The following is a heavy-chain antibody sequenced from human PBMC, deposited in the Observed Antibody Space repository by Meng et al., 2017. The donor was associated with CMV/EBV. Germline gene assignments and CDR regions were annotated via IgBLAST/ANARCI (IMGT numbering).Heavy chain of an antibody. CDR3: ARHSEEFYDYVWGSYRVLGIFDY. CDR1: GYTFTSYG. CDR2: ISAYNGNT. Sequence: ASVKVSCKASGYTFTSYGISWVRQAPGQGLEWMGWISAYNGNTNYAQKLQGRVTMTTDTSKSTAYMELRSLRSDDTAVYYCARHSEEFYDYVWGSYRVLGIFDYWGQGTLVTVSS. V-gene: IGHV1-18*01. J-gene: IGHJ4*02. D-gene: IGHD3-16*02.